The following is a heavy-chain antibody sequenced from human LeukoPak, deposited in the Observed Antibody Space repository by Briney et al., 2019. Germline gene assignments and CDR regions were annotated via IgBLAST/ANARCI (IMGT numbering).Heavy chain of an antibody. J-gene: IGHJ1*01. CDR3: ARANLGYCSGGSCYSSAEYFQH. D-gene: IGHD2-15*01. CDR1: GFTLSSYG. CDR2: IWYDGSNK. V-gene: IGHV3-33*01. Sequence: PGRSLRLSCAASGFTLSSYGMHWVRQAPGKGLEWVAVIWYDGSNKYYADSVKGRFTISRDNSKNTLYLQMNSLRAEDTAVYYCARANLGYCSGGSCYSSAEYFQHWGQGTLVTVSS.